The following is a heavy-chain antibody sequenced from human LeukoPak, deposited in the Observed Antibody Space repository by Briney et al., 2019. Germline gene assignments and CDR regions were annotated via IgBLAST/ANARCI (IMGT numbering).Heavy chain of an antibody. Sequence: GGSLRLSCAASGITVSSNYMIWVRQAPGKGLEWVSVLYSGGTTYYADSVKGRFTISRDNSKNTLYLQMDSLRVEDTVVYYCARDPPGIRVPGVWGQGTLVTVSS. CDR3: ARDPPGIRVPGV. J-gene: IGHJ4*02. CDR1: GITVSSNY. D-gene: IGHD6-19*01. CDR2: LYSGGTT. V-gene: IGHV3-53*01.